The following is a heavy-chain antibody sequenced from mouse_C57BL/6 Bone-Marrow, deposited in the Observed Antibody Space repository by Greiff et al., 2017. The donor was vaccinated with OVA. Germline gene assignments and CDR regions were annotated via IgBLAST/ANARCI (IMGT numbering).Heavy chain of an antibody. V-gene: IGHV14-3*01. CDR1: GFHIKNTY. D-gene: IGHD2-2*01. J-gene: IGHJ4*01. Sequence: DVKLVESVAELVRPGASVKLSCTASGFHIKNTYMPWVKQRPEQGLEWIGRIDPANGNTTYAPKFQGKATITADTSYNTAYLQLSSLTAEDTAIYYCARWLPFYYAMDYWGQGTSVTVSS. CDR3: ARWLPFYYAMDY. CDR2: IDPANGNT.